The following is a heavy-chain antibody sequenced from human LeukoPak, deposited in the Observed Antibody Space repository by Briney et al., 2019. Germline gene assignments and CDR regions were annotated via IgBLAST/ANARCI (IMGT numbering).Heavy chain of an antibody. CDR3: ARRKSSGWYDAFDY. D-gene: IGHD6-19*01. CDR2: IYYSGST. Sequence: PSQTLSLTCTVSSGSISSSSYYWGWIRQPPGKGLEWIGSIYYSGSTYYNPSLKSRVTISVDTSKNQFSLKLSSVTATDTAVYFCARRKSSGWYDAFDYWGQGTLVTVSS. V-gene: IGHV4-39*01. J-gene: IGHJ4*02. CDR1: SGSISSSSYY.